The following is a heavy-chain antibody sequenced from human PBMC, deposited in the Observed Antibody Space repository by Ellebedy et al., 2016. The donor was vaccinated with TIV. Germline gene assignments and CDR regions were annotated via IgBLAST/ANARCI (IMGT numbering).Heavy chain of an antibody. CDR3: AGWFGELLYVRWFDT. CDR2: IYYSGTT. D-gene: IGHD3-10*01. Sequence: SETLSLTYTVSGDSLSSSSSYWGWVRQPPGKGLEWIGSIYYSGTTYYNPSLESRVTRSVDSSTDQFSMKLVYVTAADTAVYYCAGWFGELLYVRWFDTWGQGTLVTVSS. CDR1: GDSLSSSSSY. V-gene: IGHV4-39*01. J-gene: IGHJ5*02.